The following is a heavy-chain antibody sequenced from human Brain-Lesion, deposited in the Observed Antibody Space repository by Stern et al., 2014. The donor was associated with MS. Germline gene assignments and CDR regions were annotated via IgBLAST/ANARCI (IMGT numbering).Heavy chain of an antibody. V-gene: IGHV1-2*02. CDR1: GYIFTGYY. D-gene: IGHD3-3*01. CDR2: LNPNTGGT. Sequence: QVQLGQSGAEVKKPGASVKVSCKTSGYIFTGYYIHWVRQAPGQGLEWMAWLNPNTGGTKHAQKFQGRVTMSRDTSISTAYVELSSLTSDDTAVYYCARDQRGITIFGVVTDYYYLGMDVWGQGTTVTVSS. CDR3: ARDQRGITIFGVVTDYYYLGMDV. J-gene: IGHJ6*02.